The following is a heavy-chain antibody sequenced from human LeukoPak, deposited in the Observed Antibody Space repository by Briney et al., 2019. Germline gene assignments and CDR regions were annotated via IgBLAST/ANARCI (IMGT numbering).Heavy chain of an antibody. CDR3: ARDAGLRYYDL. D-gene: IGHD3-10*01. CDR2: IYHSGST. CDR1: GGSISSYY. V-gene: IGHV4-59*01. J-gene: IGHJ4*02. Sequence: SETLSLTCTVSGGSISSYYWSWIRQPPGKGLEWIGYIYHSGSTNYNPSLKSRVTISVDTSKNQFSLKLSSVTAADTAVYYCARDAGLRYYDLWGQGTLVTVSS.